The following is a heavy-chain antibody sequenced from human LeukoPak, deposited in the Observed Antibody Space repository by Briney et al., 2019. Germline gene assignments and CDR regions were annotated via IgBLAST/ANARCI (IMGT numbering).Heavy chain of an antibody. CDR2: ISSSSSYI. CDR3: ARDLQGGLDY. D-gene: IGHD3-16*01. Sequence: GGSLRLSWAASGFTFSSYSMNWVRQAPGKGLEWVSSISSSSSYIYYADSVKGRFTISRDNAKNSLYLQMNSLRAEDTAVYYCARDLQGGLDYWGQGTLVTVSS. J-gene: IGHJ4*02. V-gene: IGHV3-21*01. CDR1: GFTFSSYS.